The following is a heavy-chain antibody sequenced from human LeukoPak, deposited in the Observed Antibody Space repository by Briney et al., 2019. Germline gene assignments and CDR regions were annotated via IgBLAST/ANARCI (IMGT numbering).Heavy chain of an antibody. CDR2: VDPEDGET. Sequence: ASVKVSCKVSGYTFTDYYMHWVQQAPGKGLEWMGLVDPEDGETIYAEKFQGRVTITADTSKDTAYMELSSLRSEDTAVYYCATLTTVVTSNDYWGQGTLVTVSS. J-gene: IGHJ4*02. CDR3: ATLTTVVTSNDY. V-gene: IGHV1-69-2*01. D-gene: IGHD4-23*01. CDR1: GYTFTDYY.